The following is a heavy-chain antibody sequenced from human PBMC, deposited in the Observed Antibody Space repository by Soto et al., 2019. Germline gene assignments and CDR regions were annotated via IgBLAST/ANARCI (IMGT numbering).Heavy chain of an antibody. Sequence: ASVKVSCKYSGYTFTSYAMHLVRHSPGQRLEWMGWINAGNGNTKYSQKFQGRVTITRDTSASTAYMELSSLRSEDTAVYYCARSIVVVTAADHWGQGTLVTVSS. V-gene: IGHV1-3*01. J-gene: IGHJ4*02. CDR2: INAGNGNT. CDR1: GYTFTSYA. CDR3: ARSIVVVTAADH. D-gene: IGHD2-21*02.